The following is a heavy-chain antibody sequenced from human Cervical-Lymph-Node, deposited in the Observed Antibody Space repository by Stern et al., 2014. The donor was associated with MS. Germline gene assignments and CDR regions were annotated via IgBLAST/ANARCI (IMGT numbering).Heavy chain of an antibody. V-gene: IGHV1-69*01. CDR1: GGSFSRFY. J-gene: IGHJ4*02. CDR2: IIAMFGTA. CDR3: ARHQGGIAAN. Sequence: QVQLVQSGAEVKKPESSVKVSCKASGGSFSRFYISWVRQAPGQGLEWLGWIIAMFGTANYAQNLQGRVTFTADESTSPVYMELSSLKSEDTAVYYCARHQGGIAANWGQGTLVTVSS. D-gene: IGHD6-13*01.